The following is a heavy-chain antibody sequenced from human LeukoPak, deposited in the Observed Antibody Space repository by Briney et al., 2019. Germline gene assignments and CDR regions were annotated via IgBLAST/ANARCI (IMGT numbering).Heavy chain of an antibody. Sequence: PGGSLRLSCAASGLTFSDAWMSWVRQAPGKGLEWVGRVRSKTHGGTTDYAAPVKGRFTISRDDSENTVYLQMNSLKTEDTGVYYCTTEQWGPSRWGQGVPVTVSS. J-gene: IGHJ4*02. CDR1: GLTFSDAW. CDR2: VRSKTHGGTT. CDR3: TTEQWGPSR. V-gene: IGHV3-15*01. D-gene: IGHD6-19*01.